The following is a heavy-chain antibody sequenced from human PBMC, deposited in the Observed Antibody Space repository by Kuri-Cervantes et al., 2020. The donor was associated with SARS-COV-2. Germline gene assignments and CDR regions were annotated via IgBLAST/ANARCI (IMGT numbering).Heavy chain of an antibody. CDR2: INHSGTT. Sequence: GSLRLSCTVSGGSISNYYWGWIRQPPGKGVEWIGEINHSGTTNYNPSLKSRVTISVDPSKNLFSLNLTSVTAADTAMYYCARLRRHNDGWFATGYYMDVWGKGTTVTVSS. CDR3: ARLRRHNDGWFATGYYMDV. D-gene: IGHD6-19*01. J-gene: IGHJ6*03. V-gene: IGHV4-34*01. CDR1: GGSISNYY.